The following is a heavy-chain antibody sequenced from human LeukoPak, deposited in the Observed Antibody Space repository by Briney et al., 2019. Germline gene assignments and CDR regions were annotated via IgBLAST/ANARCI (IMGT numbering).Heavy chain of an antibody. D-gene: IGHD2-2*01. CDR3: AKDPLIVEVPAAPNY. Sequence: GGSLRLSCAASGFTFSSYAMSWVRQAPGKGLEWVSPISGSGGSTYYADSVKGRFTISRDNSKNTLYLQMNSLRAEDTAVYYCAKDPLIVEVPAAPNYWGQGTLVTVSS. CDR1: GFTFSSYA. J-gene: IGHJ4*02. CDR2: ISGSGGST. V-gene: IGHV3-23*01.